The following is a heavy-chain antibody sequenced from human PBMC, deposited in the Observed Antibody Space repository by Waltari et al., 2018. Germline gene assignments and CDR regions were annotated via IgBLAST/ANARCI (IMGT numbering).Heavy chain of an antibody. J-gene: IGHJ3*02. CDR3: ARGDSWAFDI. V-gene: IGHV3-21*02. CDR1: GFTFSSYS. Sequence: EVQLVESGGGLVKPGGSLRLSCGASGFTFSSYSMNWVRQAQGKGLELVSSISSSSSYIYYGDSVKGRFTISRDNAKNSLYLQMNSLSAGDTSVYYCARGDSWAFDIWGQGTMVTVAS. CDR2: ISSSSSYI. D-gene: IGHD4-4*01.